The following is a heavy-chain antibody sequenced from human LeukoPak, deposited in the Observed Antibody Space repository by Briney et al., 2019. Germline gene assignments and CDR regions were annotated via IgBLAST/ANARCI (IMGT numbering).Heavy chain of an antibody. V-gene: IGHV3-21*01. CDR1: GFTFSSYS. D-gene: IGHD3-10*01. CDR2: ISSSSSYI. Sequence: PGGSLRLSCAASGFTFSSYSMNWVRQAPGKGLEWVSSISSSSSYIYYADLVKGRFTISRDNAKNSLYLQMNSLRAEDTAVYYCARDVSGKLWCGEFDYWGQGTLVTVSS. CDR3: ARDVSGKLWCGEFDY. J-gene: IGHJ4*02.